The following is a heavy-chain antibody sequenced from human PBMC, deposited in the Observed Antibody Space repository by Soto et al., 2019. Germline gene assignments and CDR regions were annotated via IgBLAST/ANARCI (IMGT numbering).Heavy chain of an antibody. Sequence: ASVKVSCKVSGYTLTELSMHWVRQAPGKGLEWMGGFDPEDGETIYAQKFQGRVTMTEDTSTDTAYMELSSLRSEDTAVYYCARSFTGVDAFDIWGQGTMVTVSS. CDR2: FDPEDGET. CDR3: ARSFTGVDAFDI. D-gene: IGHD7-27*01. V-gene: IGHV1-24*01. CDR1: GYTLTELS. J-gene: IGHJ3*02.